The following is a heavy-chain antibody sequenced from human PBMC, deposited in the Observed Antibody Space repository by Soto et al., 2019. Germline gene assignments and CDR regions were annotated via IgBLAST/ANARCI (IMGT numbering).Heavy chain of an antibody. V-gene: IGHV1-3*05. CDR1: GYRFTAFA. J-gene: IGHJ4*02. Sequence: QVHLVQSGAEERKPGASVRVSCETSGYRFTAFAIHWVRQITGQRPEWMGWIKAANGDTRYAQNFQTRLTITSDTSASTAYMDLSSLRFEDTAVYYCARSAISPSGGLIGPFDFWGQGNLFAVSS. CDR3: ARSAISPSGGLIGPFDF. D-gene: IGHD3-16*02. CDR2: IKAANGDT.